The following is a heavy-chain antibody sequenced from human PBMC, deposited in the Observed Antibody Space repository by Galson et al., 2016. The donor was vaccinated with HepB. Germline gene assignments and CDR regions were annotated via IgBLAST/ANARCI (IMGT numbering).Heavy chain of an antibody. CDR1: GYNFRSYW. V-gene: IGHV5-51*03. Sequence: QSGAEVKKPGESLKISCKGSGYNFRSYWIGWVRQMPGKGLEWMGIIHPGDSDARYSPSFQGQVTISVEKSISTAYLQWSSLKASDTAMYYCARSARESPDIVVGVAAPPFDNWGQGTLVTVSS. CDR2: IHPGDSDA. J-gene: IGHJ4*02. CDR3: ARSARESPDIVVGVAAPPFDN. D-gene: IGHD2-15*01.